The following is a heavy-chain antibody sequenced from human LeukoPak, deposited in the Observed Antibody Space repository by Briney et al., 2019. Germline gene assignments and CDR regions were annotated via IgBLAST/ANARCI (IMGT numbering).Heavy chain of an antibody. CDR3: AKDLGGYSSGWYFDY. Sequence: GGSLRLSCAASGFTFSSYGMHWVRQAPGKGLEWVSAISGSGGSTYYTDSVKGRFTISRDNSKNTLYLQMNSLRAEDTAVYYCAKDLGGYSSGWYFDYWGQGTLVTVSS. J-gene: IGHJ4*02. CDR2: ISGSGGST. D-gene: IGHD6-19*01. CDR1: GFTFSSYG. V-gene: IGHV3-23*01.